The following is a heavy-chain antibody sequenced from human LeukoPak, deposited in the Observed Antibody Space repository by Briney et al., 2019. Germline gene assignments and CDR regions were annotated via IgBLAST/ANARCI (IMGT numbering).Heavy chain of an antibody. CDR3: AKDIQTWPRFPDY. V-gene: IGHV3-23*01. D-gene: IGHD5-12*01. Sequence: GGSLRLSCGASGCTFSNYAMSWVRQAPGKGLEWVSGISDSGSTAFYADSVKGRFTSSRDNPKSTLYLQMNSLRAEDTAVYYCAKDIQTWPRFPDYWGQGTLVTVSS. CDR1: GCTFSNYA. CDR2: ISDSGSTA. J-gene: IGHJ4*02.